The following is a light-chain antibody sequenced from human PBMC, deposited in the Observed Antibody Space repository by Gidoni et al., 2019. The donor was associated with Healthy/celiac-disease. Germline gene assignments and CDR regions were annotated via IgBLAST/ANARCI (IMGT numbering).Light chain of an antibody. CDR1: QSVSSSY. CDR2: GAS. V-gene: IGKV3-20*01. J-gene: IGKJ5*01. Sequence: EIVLTQSPGTLSLSPGERASQSVSSSYLAWYQQTPGQATRLLIYGASSRAPGIPDRFSGSGSGTDFTLTISRLEPEDFAVYYCQQYGSSFTFGQGTRLEIK. CDR3: QQYGSSFT.